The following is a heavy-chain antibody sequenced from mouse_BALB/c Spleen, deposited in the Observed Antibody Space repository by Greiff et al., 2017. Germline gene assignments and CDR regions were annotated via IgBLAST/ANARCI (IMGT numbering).Heavy chain of an antibody. Sequence: QVQLQQSGAELVRPGTSVKVSCKASGYAFTNYLIEWVKQRPGQGLEWIGVINPGSGGTNYNEKFKGKATLTADKSSSTAYMQLSSLTSDDSAVYFCARGYDYVSYYFDYWGQGTTLTVSS. J-gene: IGHJ2*01. CDR3: ARGYDYVSYYFDY. D-gene: IGHD2-4*01. V-gene: IGHV1-54*03. CDR2: INPGSGGT. CDR1: GYAFTNYL.